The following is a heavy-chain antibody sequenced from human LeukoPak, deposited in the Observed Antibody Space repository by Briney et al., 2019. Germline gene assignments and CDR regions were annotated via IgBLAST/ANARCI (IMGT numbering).Heavy chain of an antibody. V-gene: IGHV4-34*01. J-gene: IGHJ5*02. CDR2: INHSGST. CDR3: TGRVVVAARNWLDP. CDR1: GGSFSGYH. D-gene: IGHD2-15*01. Sequence: SETLSLTCAVYGGSFSGYHWSWIRQPPGKGLEWIGEINHSGSTNYNPSLKSRVTISVDTSKNQFSLKLSSVTAADTAVYYCTGRVVVAARNWLDPWGQGTLVTISS.